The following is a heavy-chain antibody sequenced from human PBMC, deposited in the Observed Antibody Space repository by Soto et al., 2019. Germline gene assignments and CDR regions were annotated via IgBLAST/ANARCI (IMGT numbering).Heavy chain of an antibody. CDR2: IYDSGST. V-gene: IGHV4-31*03. CDR3: AGIYSGSPGGTLRY. J-gene: IGHJ4*02. CDR1: GGSISSGGYY. D-gene: IGHD1-26*01. Sequence: QVQLQESGPGLVKPSQTLSLTCTVSGGSISSGGYYWSWIRRNPGKGLEWIGYIYDSGSTYYNPSLERRVTMSVDTSKNQFSLKLSSVTAADTAVYYCAGIYSGSPGGTLRYWGQGTLVTVSS.